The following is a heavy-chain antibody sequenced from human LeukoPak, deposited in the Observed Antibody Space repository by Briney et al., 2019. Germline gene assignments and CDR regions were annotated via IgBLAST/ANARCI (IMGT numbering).Heavy chain of an antibody. CDR1: GYTLTELS. D-gene: IGHD3-10*01. CDR2: FDPEDGET. V-gene: IGHV1-24*01. J-gene: IGHJ4*02. Sequence: AASVKVSCKVSGYTLTELSMHWVRQAPGKGLEWMGGFDPEDGETIYAQKFQGRVTMTTDTSTSTAYMELRSLRSDDTAVYYCARVGRTQHPYGSGSYSPPGDYWGQGTLVTVSS. CDR3: ARVGRTQHPYGSGSYSPPGDY.